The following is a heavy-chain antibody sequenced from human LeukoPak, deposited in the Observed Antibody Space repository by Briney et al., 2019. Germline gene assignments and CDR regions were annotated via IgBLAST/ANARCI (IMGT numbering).Heavy chain of an antibody. CDR3: AKEKKYYYDGSGYPGYDY. CDR2: ISGSGGST. D-gene: IGHD3-22*01. V-gene: IGHV3-23*01. Sequence: GGSLRLSCAASGFTFSSYAMSWVRQAPGKGLEWVSAISGSGGSTYYADSVKGRFTISRDNSKNTLYLQMNSLRAEDTAVYYCAKEKKYYYDGSGYPGYDYWGQGTLVTVSS. J-gene: IGHJ4*02. CDR1: GFTFSSYA.